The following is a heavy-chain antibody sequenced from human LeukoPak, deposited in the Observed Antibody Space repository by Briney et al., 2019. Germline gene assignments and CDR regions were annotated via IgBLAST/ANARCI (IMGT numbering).Heavy chain of an antibody. D-gene: IGHD3-3*01. V-gene: IGHV1-2*02. CDR2: INPNSGGT. CDR3: ARGLWGDFWSGDYYYYMDV. Sequence: ASVKVSCKASGYTFTGYYMHWVRQAPGQGLEWMGWINPNSGGTNYAQKFQGRVTITRNTSISTAYMELSSLRSEDTAVYYCARGLWGDFWSGDYYYYMDVWGKGTTVTVSS. J-gene: IGHJ6*03. CDR1: GYTFTGYY.